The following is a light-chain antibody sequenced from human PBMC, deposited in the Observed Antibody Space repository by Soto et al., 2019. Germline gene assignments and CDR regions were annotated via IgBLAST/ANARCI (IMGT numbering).Light chain of an antibody. CDR2: DTS. V-gene: IGKV3-11*01. Sequence: IVFAPASSTPSFSSRERAPLSCQASQSVNRYLAWYQQKPGQAPRLLIYDTSNRATGIPARFSGSGSGTDFTLTISSLEPEDFAVYYCQQREHWPPITFGQGTRLEI. CDR1: QSVNRY. J-gene: IGKJ5*01. CDR3: QQREHWPPIT.